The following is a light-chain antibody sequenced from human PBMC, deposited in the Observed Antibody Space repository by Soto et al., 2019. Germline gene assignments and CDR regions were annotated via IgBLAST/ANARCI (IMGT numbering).Light chain of an antibody. CDR2: DAS. Sequence: GDRVPIPCRASQSISSWLAWYQQKPGKAPKLLIYDASSLESGVPSRFSGSGSGTEFTLTISSLEPEDFAVYYCQQRSNWPLTFGGGTKVDIK. J-gene: IGKJ4*01. CDR1: QSISSW. CDR3: QQRSNWPLT. V-gene: IGKV1-5*01.